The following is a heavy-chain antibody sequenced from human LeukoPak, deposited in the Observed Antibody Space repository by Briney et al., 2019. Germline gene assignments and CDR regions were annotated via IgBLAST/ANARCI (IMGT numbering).Heavy chain of an antibody. V-gene: IGHV3-23*01. CDR3: ARDYADYVGYFFFDY. J-gene: IGHJ4*02. CDR2: ISGGGETT. CDR1: GFTFNNYA. D-gene: IGHD4-17*01. Sequence: GGSLRLSCAASGFTFNNYAMNWVRQAPGKGLEGVSYISGGGETTYYADSAKGRFTISRDNSQNTLYLQMNSLRAEDTAVYYCARDYADYVGYFFFDYWGQGTLVTVSS.